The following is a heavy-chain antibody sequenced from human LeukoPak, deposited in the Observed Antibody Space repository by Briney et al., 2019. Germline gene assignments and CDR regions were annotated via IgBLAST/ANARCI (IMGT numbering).Heavy chain of an antibody. J-gene: IGHJ3*02. V-gene: IGHV1-69*13. CDR1: GGTFSSYA. CDR3: ARSPGGGVHAFDI. CDR2: IIPIFGTA. D-gene: IGHD3-16*01. Sequence: SVKVSCKASGGTFSSYAISWVRQAPGQGLEWMGGIIPIFGTANYAQKFQGRVTITADESTSTAYMELSSLRSEDTAVYYCARSPGGGVHAFDIWGQGTMVTVSS.